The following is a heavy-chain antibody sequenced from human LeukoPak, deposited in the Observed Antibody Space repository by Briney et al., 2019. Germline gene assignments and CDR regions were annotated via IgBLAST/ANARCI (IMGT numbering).Heavy chain of an antibody. V-gene: IGHV3-64D*06. CDR2: ISNGGGT. Sequence: GGSLRLSCSASKFIFSSYAIHWVRQAPGKGLEYVSSISNGGGTYYADSVKGRFTVSRDSSKNTVYLQMSSLRVEDTAMYYCVKAEFVTTWEPFDYWGQGTLVTVSS. CDR1: KFIFSSYA. D-gene: IGHD1-14*01. J-gene: IGHJ4*02. CDR3: VKAEFVTTWEPFDY.